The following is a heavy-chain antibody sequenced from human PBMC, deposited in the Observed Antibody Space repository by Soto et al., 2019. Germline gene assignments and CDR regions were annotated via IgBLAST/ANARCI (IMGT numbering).Heavy chain of an antibody. CDR3: AQRGGMATSYYFDY. J-gene: IGHJ4*02. Sequence: SVKVSCKASVGTFSSYAISRVRQAPGQGLEWMGGIIPIFGTANYAQKFQGRVTITADESTSTAYMELSSLRSEDTAVYYCAQRGGMATSYYFDYWGQGTLATVSS. V-gene: IGHV1-69*13. CDR2: IIPIFGTA. D-gene: IGHD5-12*01. CDR1: VGTFSSYA.